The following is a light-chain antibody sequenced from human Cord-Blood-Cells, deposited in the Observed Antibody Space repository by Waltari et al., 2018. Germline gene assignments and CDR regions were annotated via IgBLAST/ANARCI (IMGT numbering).Light chain of an antibody. CDR3: LSADSSGTYVV. CDR1: ALPKQY. Sequence: SYELTQPPSVSVSLGQMARLTCSGEALPKQYAYWYQQKPGQFPVLVIYKDSERPSGIPERFSGSSSGTIVTLTISGVQAEDEADYYCLSADSSGTYVVFGGGTKLTVL. J-gene: IGLJ2*01. CDR2: KDS. V-gene: IGLV3-16*01.